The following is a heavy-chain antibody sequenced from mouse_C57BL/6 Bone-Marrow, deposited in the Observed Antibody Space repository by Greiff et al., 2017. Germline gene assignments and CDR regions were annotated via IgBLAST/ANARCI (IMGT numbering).Heavy chain of an antibody. D-gene: IGHD1-1*01. CDR3: ARCIYYYGSSYVGYFDV. J-gene: IGHJ1*03. CDR1: GYTFTDYY. CDR2: INPNNGGT. V-gene: IGHV1-26*01. Sequence: EVQLQQSGPELVKPGASVKISCKASGYTFTDYYMNWVKQSHGKSLEWIGDINPNNGGTSYNQKFKGKATLTVDKSSSTAYMALRSLTSEDSAVYYCARCIYYYGSSYVGYFDVWGTGTTVTVSS.